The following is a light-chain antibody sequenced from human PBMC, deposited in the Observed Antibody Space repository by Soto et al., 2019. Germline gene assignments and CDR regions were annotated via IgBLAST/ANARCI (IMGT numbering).Light chain of an antibody. J-gene: IGLJ1*01. CDR3: CSYAGRFYV. V-gene: IGLV2-11*01. CDR1: SSDVGDYNY. Sequence: QSALTQPRSVSGSPGQSVTISCTGTSSDVGDYNYVSWYQQHPGKAPKLMIYDVSKRPSGVPDRFSGSKSGNTASLTISGLQAEDEADYYCCSYAGRFYVFGTGTKLTVL. CDR2: DVS.